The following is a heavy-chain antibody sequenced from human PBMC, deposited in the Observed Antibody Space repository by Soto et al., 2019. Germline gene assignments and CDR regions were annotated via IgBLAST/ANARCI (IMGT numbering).Heavy chain of an antibody. V-gene: IGHV3-7*01. Sequence: GGSLRLSCAASGFTFSTYWTSWVRRAPGKGLEWVANIKEDGSEKYYVDSVEGRFTISRDNAKNSLYLQMTSLRAEDTALYYCARGWGYFDSSGFPYLFAMDVWGQGTTVTVSS. CDR3: ARGWGYFDSSGFPYLFAMDV. D-gene: IGHD3-22*01. J-gene: IGHJ6*02. CDR1: GFTFSTYW. CDR2: IKEDGSEK.